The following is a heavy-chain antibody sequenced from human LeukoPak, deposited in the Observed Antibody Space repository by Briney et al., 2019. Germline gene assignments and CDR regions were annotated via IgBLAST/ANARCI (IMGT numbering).Heavy chain of an antibody. D-gene: IGHD3-16*02. CDR2: ISWNSGSI. J-gene: IGHJ4*02. V-gene: IGHV3-9*01. CDR1: GFTFDDYA. CDR3: ARDVDDYVWGSYRYVWDY. Sequence: PGGSLRLSCAASGFTFDDYAMHWVRQAPGKGLEWVSGISWNSGSIGYADSVKGRFTISRDNAKNSLYLQMNSLRAEDTAVYYCARDVDDYVWGSYRYVWDYWGQGTLVTVSS.